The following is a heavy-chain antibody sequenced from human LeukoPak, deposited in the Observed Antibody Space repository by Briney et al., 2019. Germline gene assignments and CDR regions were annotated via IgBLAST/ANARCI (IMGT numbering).Heavy chain of an antibody. CDR3: ASSYYDSSGYYLPGLDMDV. Sequence: SETLSLTCTVSGGSISSGGYYWSWIRQHPGKGLEWIGYIYYSGSTYYNPSLKSRVTISVDTSKNQFSLKLSSVTAADTAVYYCASSYYDSSGYYLPGLDMDVWGQGTTVTVSS. V-gene: IGHV4-31*03. D-gene: IGHD3-22*01. J-gene: IGHJ6*02. CDR1: GGSISSGGYY. CDR2: IYYSGST.